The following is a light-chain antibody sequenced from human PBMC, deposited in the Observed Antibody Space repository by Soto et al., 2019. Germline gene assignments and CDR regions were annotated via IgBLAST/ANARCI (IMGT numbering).Light chain of an antibody. CDR3: QQYKNWPPIT. CDR2: AAT. Sequence: EIVMTQSPATLSVSVGERATLSCRASQSVSSNLAWYQQKPGQAPRLLIYAATTRATGIPARFSGSGSGTEFTLTISSLQSEDFAVYYCQQYKNWPPITFGQGTRLEIK. J-gene: IGKJ5*01. V-gene: IGKV3-15*01. CDR1: QSVSSN.